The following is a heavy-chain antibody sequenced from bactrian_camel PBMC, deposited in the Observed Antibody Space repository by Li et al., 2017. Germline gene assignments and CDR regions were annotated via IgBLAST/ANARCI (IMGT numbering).Heavy chain of an antibody. Sequence: QLVESGGNVVQPGGSLRLSCTASGISVSTYYSTWVRQAPGKGLEWVSSISSDSSATYYSDSMKGRFTISRDNAENTVYLQMNSLTPEDTAVYYCVRDWRTVVDNTPGDYWGQGTQVTVS. D-gene: IGHD6*01. CDR1: GISVSTYY. CDR2: ISSDSSAT. J-gene: IGHJ4*01. CDR3: VRDWRTVVDNTPGDY. V-gene: IGHV3-2*01.